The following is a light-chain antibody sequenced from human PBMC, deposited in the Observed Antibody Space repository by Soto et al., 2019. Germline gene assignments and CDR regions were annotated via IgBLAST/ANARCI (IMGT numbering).Light chain of an antibody. CDR3: QQYDTSPLT. CDR1: QSVNSW. Sequence: DIQMTQSHSTLSASVGDRVTITCRASQSVNSWLAWFQQKPGKAPKLLLYKASSLESGVPSRFSGSGSGTEFTLTISSLQSDDFRTYYCQQYDTSPLTFGAGPKLDI. J-gene: IGKJ3*01. CDR2: KAS. V-gene: IGKV1-5*03.